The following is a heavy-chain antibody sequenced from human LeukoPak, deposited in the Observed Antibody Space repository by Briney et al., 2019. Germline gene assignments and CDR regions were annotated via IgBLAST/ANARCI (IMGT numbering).Heavy chain of an antibody. J-gene: IGHJ3*02. CDR1: GGSISSGSYY. CDR3: ASEPVVVNAFDI. Sequence: PSETLSLTCTVSGGSISSGSYYWSWIRQPAGKGLEWIGRIYTSGSTNYNPSLKSRVTISVDTSKNQFSLKLSSVTAADTAVYYCASEPVVVNAFDIWGQGTMVTVSS. V-gene: IGHV4-61*02. D-gene: IGHD2-21*01. CDR2: IYTSGST.